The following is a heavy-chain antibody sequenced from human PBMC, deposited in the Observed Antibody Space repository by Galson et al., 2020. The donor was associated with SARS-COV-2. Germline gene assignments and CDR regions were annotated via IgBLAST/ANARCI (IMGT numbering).Heavy chain of an antibody. CDR2: ISYDGSNK. Sequence: QLGESLKISCAASGFTFSSYGMHWVRQAPGKGLEWVAVISYDGSNKYYADSVKGRFTISRDNSKNTLYLQMNSLRAEDTAVYYCAVFGGIAVAGFDYWGQGTLVTVSS. V-gene: IGHV3-30*03. J-gene: IGHJ4*02. CDR3: AVFGGIAVAGFDY. CDR1: GFTFSSYG. D-gene: IGHD6-19*01.